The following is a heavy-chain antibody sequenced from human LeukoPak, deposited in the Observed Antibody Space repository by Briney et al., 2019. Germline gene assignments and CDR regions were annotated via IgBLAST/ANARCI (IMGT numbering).Heavy chain of an antibody. CDR2: ITGNGGST. CDR1: GFIFSGYA. V-gene: IGHV3-23*01. Sequence: PGGSLRLSCAASGFIFSGYAMSWVRQAPGKGLEWVSGITGNGGSTYSADSVKGRFTISRDNSKNTLYLQMNSLRAEDTAVYYCAKEDVVVPAVGLDYWGQGSLVTVSS. J-gene: IGHJ4*02. D-gene: IGHD2-2*01. CDR3: AKEDVVVPAVGLDY.